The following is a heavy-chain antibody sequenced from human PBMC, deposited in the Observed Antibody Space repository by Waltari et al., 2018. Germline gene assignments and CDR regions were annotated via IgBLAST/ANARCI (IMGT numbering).Heavy chain of an antibody. CDR2: INPNSGGT. CDR3: ARDSALRFLEWLYATGAFDI. CDR1: GYTFTGYY. J-gene: IGHJ3*02. Sequence: QVQLVQSGAEVKKPGASVKVSCKASGYTFTGYYMHWVRQAPGPGLEWMGWINPNSGGTNYAQKFQGRVTMTRDTSISTAYMELSRLRSDDTAVYYCARDSALRFLEWLYATGAFDIWGQGTMVTVSS. D-gene: IGHD3-3*01. V-gene: IGHV1-2*02.